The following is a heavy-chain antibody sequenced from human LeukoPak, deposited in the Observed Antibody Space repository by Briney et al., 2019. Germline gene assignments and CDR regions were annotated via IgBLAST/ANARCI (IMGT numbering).Heavy chain of an antibody. V-gene: IGHV3-11*01. Sequence: GGSLRLSCAASESTFSDYYMTWIRQAPGKGLEWIAYINHLGHIIYYAASVRGRFIISRDNAKNSLYLQMNSLRAEDTAVYYCARVGVGTMVRAVSYWYFDLWGRGTLVTVSS. D-gene: IGHD3-10*01. CDR1: ESTFSDYY. J-gene: IGHJ2*01. CDR2: INHLGHII. CDR3: ARVGVGTMVRAVSYWYFDL.